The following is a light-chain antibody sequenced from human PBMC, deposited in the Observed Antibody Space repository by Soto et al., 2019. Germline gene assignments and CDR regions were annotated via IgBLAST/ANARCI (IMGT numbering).Light chain of an antibody. J-gene: IGLJ1*01. V-gene: IGLV2-8*01. CDR3: SSYANNNYILV. CDR2: EVT. Sequence: QSVLTQPPSASGSPGQSVTISCTGTSSDIGGYNYVSWYQQRPGKVPKVIIYEVTKRPSGVPDRFSGSKSGNTASLTVSGLPAEDEADYFCSSYANNNYILVFGTGTKVTVL. CDR1: SSDIGGYNY.